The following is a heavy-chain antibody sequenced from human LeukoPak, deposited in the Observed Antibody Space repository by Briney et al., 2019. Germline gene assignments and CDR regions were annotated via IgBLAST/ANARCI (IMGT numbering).Heavy chain of an antibody. Sequence: GGSLRLSCAASGFTFSSYAMSWVRQAPGKGLEWVSYISSSSSTIYYADSVKGRFTISRDNAKNSLYLQMNSLRAEDTAVYYCARDRDSSGYNIRNSFDYWGQGTLVTVSS. CDR2: ISSSSSTI. V-gene: IGHV3-48*01. D-gene: IGHD3-22*01. CDR1: GFTFSSYA. J-gene: IGHJ4*02. CDR3: ARDRDSSGYNIRNSFDY.